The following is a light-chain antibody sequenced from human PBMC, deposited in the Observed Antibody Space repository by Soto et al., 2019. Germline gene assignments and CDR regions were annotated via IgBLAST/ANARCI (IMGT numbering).Light chain of an antibody. J-gene: IGLJ1*01. Sequence: QLVLTQPPSVSGAPGQRVTISCTGSSSNIGAGYDVHWYQQLPGRAPKLLIYANTNRPSGVPDRFSGSRSGTSASLAITGLQDEDEDDYSCRSYDSSLSGFDVFGTGTKLTVL. V-gene: IGLV1-40*01. CDR1: SSNIGAGYD. CDR3: RSYDSSLSGFDV. CDR2: ANT.